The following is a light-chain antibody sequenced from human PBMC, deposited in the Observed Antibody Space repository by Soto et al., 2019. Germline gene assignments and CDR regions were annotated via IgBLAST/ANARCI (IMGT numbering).Light chain of an antibody. Sequence: EIVLTQSPGTLSLSPGERATLSCRASQSIRSSSLAWYQQEPGQAPRLLIYGGSSRATGIPDRFSGGGSGTDFSLTISRLETEDFSVYYCHQYGSSPLTFGGGTKVDIK. CDR2: GGS. CDR1: QSIRSSS. CDR3: HQYGSSPLT. J-gene: IGKJ4*01. V-gene: IGKV3-20*01.